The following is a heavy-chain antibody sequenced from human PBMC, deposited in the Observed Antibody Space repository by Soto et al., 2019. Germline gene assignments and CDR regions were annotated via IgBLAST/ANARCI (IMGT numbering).Heavy chain of an antibody. D-gene: IGHD1-26*01. CDR1: GYTFTSYG. J-gene: IGHJ4*02. V-gene: IGHV1-18*01. CDR3: ARREIQGPIDY. CDR2: ISPYTGNT. Sequence: ASVTVSCKASGYTFTSYGISWVRQAPGQGLEWMGWISPYTGNTNYANKLQGRVTMTTDTSTGTAYMEVRSLTSDDTAVYYCARREIQGPIDYWGQGTLVTVSS.